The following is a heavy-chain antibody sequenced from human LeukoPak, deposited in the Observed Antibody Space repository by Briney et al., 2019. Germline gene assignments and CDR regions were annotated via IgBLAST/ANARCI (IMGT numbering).Heavy chain of an antibody. J-gene: IGHJ6*03. Sequence: GGSLRLSCAASGFTFSSYAMHWVRQAPGKGLEWVAVISYDGSNKYYADSVKGRFTISRDNSKNTLYLQMNSLRTEDTAVYYCARDLHYYDSSGYYFYYYYMDVWGKGTTVTVSS. D-gene: IGHD3-22*01. V-gene: IGHV3-30-3*01. CDR3: ARDLHYYDSSGYYFYYYYMDV. CDR1: GFTFSSYA. CDR2: ISYDGSNK.